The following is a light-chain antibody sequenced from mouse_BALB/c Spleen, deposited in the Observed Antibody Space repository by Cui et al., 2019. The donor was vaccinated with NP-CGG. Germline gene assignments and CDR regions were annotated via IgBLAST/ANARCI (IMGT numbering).Light chain of an antibody. CDR1: TGAVTTSNY. J-gene: IGLJ1*01. V-gene: IGLV1*01. CDR3: ALWYSNHWV. CDR2: GTK. Sequence: QADVTQESALTTSPGETVTLTCRSSTGAVTTSNYANWVQEKPDHLFTGLIGGTKNRAPGIPARFSGSLIGDKATLTITGAQTEDEAIYFCALWYSNHWVFGGGTKLTGL.